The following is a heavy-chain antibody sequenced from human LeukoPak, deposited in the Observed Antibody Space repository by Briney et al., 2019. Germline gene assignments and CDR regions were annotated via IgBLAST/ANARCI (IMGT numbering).Heavy chain of an antibody. J-gene: IGHJ4*02. Sequence: GGSLRLSCAASGFTFSDSYMTWIRQAPGKGLELLSYISGSASDVNYIDSVKGRFTISRDNAKNSLYLQMNSLRAEDTAVYYCARAGGVYYFDYWGQGTLVTVSS. V-gene: IGHV3-11*04. D-gene: IGHD2-8*02. CDR2: ISGSASDV. CDR3: ARAGGVYYFDY. CDR1: GFTFSDSY.